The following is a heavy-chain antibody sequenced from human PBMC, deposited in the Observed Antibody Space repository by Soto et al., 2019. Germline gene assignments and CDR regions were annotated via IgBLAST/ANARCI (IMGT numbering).Heavy chain of an antibody. CDR1: GFASSSYG. J-gene: IGHJ2*01. D-gene: IGHD6-19*01. CDR3: AKESTEVAGPWYFDL. V-gene: IGHV3-30*02. Sequence: GGSLRLSCAASGFASSSYGIHWVRQAPGKGLEWVAVVGNDGSVTYYAHFVKGRFTLSRDNSKTTVYLRMNSPRLEDTALYYCAKESTEVAGPWYFDLWGRGTLVTVSS. CDR2: VGNDGSVT.